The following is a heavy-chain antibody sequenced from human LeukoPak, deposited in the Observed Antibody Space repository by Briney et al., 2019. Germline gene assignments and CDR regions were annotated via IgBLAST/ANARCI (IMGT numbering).Heavy chain of an antibody. Sequence: GGSLRLSCAASGFTLRSYWMHWVRQAPGKGLEWVSSISSSTTYIYYADSVKGRFTISRDNAKNSLYLQMNSLRAEDTAVYYCARGGVATIISQYNWFDPWGQGTLVTVSS. CDR1: GFTLRSYW. V-gene: IGHV3-21*01. J-gene: IGHJ5*02. D-gene: IGHD5-12*01. CDR2: ISSSTTYI. CDR3: ARGGVATIISQYNWFDP.